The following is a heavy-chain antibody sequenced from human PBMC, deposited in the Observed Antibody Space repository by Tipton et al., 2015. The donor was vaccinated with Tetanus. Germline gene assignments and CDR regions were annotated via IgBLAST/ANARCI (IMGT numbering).Heavy chain of an antibody. J-gene: IGHJ6*02. CDR2: IDPNSGGT. V-gene: IGHV1-2*02. D-gene: IGHD3-22*01. CDR1: GYTFTGYY. Sequence: QLVQSGAEMKKPGASVKVSCKASGYTFTGYYIYWVRQAPGQGLEWMGWIDPNSGGTVYAQKFQGRVTMTRDTSISTAYMELRSLRSDDTAVYYCARGRGDYIYYGMDVWGPGTTVTVS. CDR3: ARGRGDYIYYGMDV.